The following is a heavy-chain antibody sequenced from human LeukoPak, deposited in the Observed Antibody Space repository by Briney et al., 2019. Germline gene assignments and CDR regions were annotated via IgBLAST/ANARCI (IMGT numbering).Heavy chain of an antibody. CDR3: AKDRRAGTVDTMDV. CDR1: GFTFSSYA. CDR2: ISGSGGRT. V-gene: IGHV3-23*01. D-gene: IGHD1-14*01. J-gene: IGHJ6*04. Sequence: GGSLRLSCAASGFTFSSYAMSWVRQAPGKGLELVLAISGSGGRTYYADSVQGRFTISRDNSKNTLYLQMNSLRAEDTAVYYCAKDRRAGTVDTMDVWGKGTTVTVSS.